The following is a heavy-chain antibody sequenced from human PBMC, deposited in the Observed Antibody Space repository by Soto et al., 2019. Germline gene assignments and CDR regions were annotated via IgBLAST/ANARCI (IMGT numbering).Heavy chain of an antibody. D-gene: IGHD3-16*01. CDR2: ISYDGSNK. V-gene: IGHV3-30*18. CDR3: ANSQGEGRYYVLDF. Sequence: GGSLRLSCAASGFTFSSYGMHWVRQAPGKGLEWVAVISYDGSNKYYADSVKGRFTISRDNSKNTLYLQMNSLRAEDTAVYYCANSQGEGRYYVLDFSGQGSSVTGSS. CDR1: GFTFSSYG. J-gene: IGHJ6*02.